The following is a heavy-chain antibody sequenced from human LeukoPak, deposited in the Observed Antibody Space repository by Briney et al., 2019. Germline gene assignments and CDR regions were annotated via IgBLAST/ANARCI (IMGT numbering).Heavy chain of an antibody. D-gene: IGHD2-15*01. CDR2: MNPNSGNT. CDR3: AREFSHTLDY. CDR1: GYTFTSYY. V-gene: IGHV1-8*02. J-gene: IGHJ4*02. Sequence: GASVKVSCKASGYTFTSYYMHWVRQAPGQGLEWMGWMNPNSGNTGYAQKFRGRITMTRNTSISTVYMELSSLRSEDTAVYYCAREFSHTLDYWGQGTLVTVSS.